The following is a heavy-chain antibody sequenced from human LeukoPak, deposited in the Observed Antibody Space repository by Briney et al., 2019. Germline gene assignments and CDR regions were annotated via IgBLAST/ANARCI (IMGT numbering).Heavy chain of an antibody. CDR1: GGSISGYY. CDR2: IYYSGNT. V-gene: IGHV4-59*01. J-gene: IGHJ6*02. Sequence: SETLSLTCTVSGGSISGYYWTWIRQPPGKGLEWIGYIYYSGNTHYNPSLKSRVTILVDTSKNQFSLKLSSVTAADTAVYYCARDFYDGKDVWGPGTTVTVSS. CDR3: ARDFYDGKDV.